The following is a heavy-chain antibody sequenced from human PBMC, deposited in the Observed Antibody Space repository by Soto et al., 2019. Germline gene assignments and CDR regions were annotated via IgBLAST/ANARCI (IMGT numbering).Heavy chain of an antibody. V-gene: IGHV4-38-2*01. CDR3: ARVGPWVPYYYDSSPYTFENWFDP. D-gene: IGHD3-22*01. CDR2: IYHGGST. J-gene: IGHJ5*02. Sequence: SVLLSLTGAVAGYSISSGCYWGWLRQPPGKGLEWIGIIYHGGSTYYNPSLNSRVTLSIDMTNNHVSLILNSVTAADTAVYYCARVGPWVPYYYDSSPYTFENWFDPWGQGTLVTVSS. CDR1: GYSISSGCY.